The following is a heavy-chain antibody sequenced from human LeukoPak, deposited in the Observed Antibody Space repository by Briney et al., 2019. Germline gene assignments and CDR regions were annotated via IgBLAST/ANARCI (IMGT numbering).Heavy chain of an antibody. D-gene: IGHD2-8*01. CDR2: INPSDGST. V-gene: IGHV1-46*01. Sequence: ASVKVSCKASGYTFTGYYMHWVRQAPGQGLEWMGIINPSDGSTSYAQGFQGRVTVTRDTSTSTVYMELSSLRSEDTAVYYCARGDIVLMVYVMDVWGKGTTVTVSS. CDR3: ARGDIVLMVYVMDV. CDR1: GYTFTGYY. J-gene: IGHJ6*04.